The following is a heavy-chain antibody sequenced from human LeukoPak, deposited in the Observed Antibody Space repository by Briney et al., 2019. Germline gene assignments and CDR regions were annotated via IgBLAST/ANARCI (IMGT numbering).Heavy chain of an antibody. Sequence: GSLRLSCATSGFTFSSYGMHWVRQAPGKGLEWVALIWYDGSNKYYADSVKGRFTISRDNSNNTLYLQMNSLRAEDTAVYYCARVSCSSTSCSLPYYWGQGTLVTVSS. CDR3: ARVSCSSTSCSLPYY. D-gene: IGHD2-2*01. J-gene: IGHJ4*02. CDR1: GFTFSSYG. V-gene: IGHV3-33*01. CDR2: IWYDGSNK.